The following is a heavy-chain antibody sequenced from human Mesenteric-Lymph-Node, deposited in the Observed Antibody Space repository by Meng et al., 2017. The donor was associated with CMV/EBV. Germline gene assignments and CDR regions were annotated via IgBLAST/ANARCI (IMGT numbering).Heavy chain of an antibody. CDR3: ARRGGYGSGSYPPDY. V-gene: IGHV3-48*03. CDR2: ITGSGSII. CDR1: GFTFSSYE. J-gene: IGHJ4*02. Sequence: GGSLRLSCAASGFTFSSYEMNWVRQAPGKGLEWVSHITGSGSIIYYADSVKGRFTISRDNAKNTLFLQMNSLRGEDTAVYYCARRGGYGSGSYPPDYWGQGTLVTVSS. D-gene: IGHD3-10*01.